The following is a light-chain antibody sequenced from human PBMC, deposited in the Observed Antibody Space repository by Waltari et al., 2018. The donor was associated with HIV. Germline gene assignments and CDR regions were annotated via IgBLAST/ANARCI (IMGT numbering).Light chain of an antibody. CDR2: RNN. Sequence: QSVLTQPPSASGTPGQRVTISCSESSSTIGPNDVYWYQQLPGTAPKLLISRNNQRPSGVPDRVSGSKSGTSASLAISGRRAEDEADYHCATWDGSLSGRVFGGGTKLTVL. CDR3: ATWDGSLSGRV. V-gene: IGLV1-47*01. J-gene: IGLJ3*02. CDR1: SSTIGPND.